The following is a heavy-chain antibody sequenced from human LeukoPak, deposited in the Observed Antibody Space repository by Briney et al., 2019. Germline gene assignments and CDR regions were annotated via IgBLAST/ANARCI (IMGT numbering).Heavy chain of an antibody. J-gene: IGHJ6*02. CDR3: ATRAGGSGGAHDYYYYYGMDV. D-gene: IGHD2-15*01. CDR1: GYTFTSYY. Sequence: ASVKVSCKASGYTFTSYYMHWVRQAPGQGLEWMGIINPSGGSTSYAQKFQGRVTTTEDTSTDTAYMELSSLRSEDTAVYYCATRAGGSGGAHDYYYYYGMDVWGQGTTVTVSS. CDR2: INPSGGST. V-gene: IGHV1-46*01.